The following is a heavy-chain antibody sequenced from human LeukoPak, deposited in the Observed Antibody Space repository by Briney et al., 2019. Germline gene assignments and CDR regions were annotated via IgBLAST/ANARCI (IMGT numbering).Heavy chain of an antibody. CDR2: INHSGST. CDR1: GGSFSGYY. V-gene: IGHV4-34*01. Sequence: PSETLSLTCAVYGGSFSGYYWSWIRQPPGKGLEWIGEINHSGSTNYNPSLKSRVTISVDRSNNQFSLNLSSVTAADTAVYYCARFSPRALGNYFDYWGQGTLVTVSS. J-gene: IGHJ4*02. D-gene: IGHD3-16*01. CDR3: ARFSPRALGNYFDY.